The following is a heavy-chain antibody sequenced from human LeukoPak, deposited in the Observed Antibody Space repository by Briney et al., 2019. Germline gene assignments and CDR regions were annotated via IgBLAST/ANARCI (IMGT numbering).Heavy chain of an antibody. CDR3: ARDTYKYDSSGYYYYYYGMDV. CDR1: GDSISSDSYN. CDR2: IHISGSA. J-gene: IGHJ6*02. V-gene: IGHV4-61*02. Sequence: SQTLSLTCTVSGDSISSDSYNWNWIRQPAGKGLEWSGRIHISGSANHNPSLKSRVTLSVDTSKNHFSLKLSSVTAADTAVYYCARDTYKYDSSGYYYYYYGMDVWGQGTTVTVSS. D-gene: IGHD3-22*01.